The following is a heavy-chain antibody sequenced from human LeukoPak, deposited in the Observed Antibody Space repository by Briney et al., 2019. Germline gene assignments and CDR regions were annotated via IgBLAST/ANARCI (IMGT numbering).Heavy chain of an antibody. CDR1: GFTFSSYG. D-gene: IGHD3-3*01. CDR2: ISYDGSNK. J-gene: IGHJ6*02. Sequence: PGGSLRLSCAASGFTFSSYGMHWVRQAPGKGLEWVAVISYDGSNKYYADSVKGRFTISRDNSKNTLYLQMNSLRAEDTAVYYCARKKIDYDFWSGYYSPISYYYYGMDVWGQGTTVTVSS. CDR3: ARKKIDYDFWSGYYSPISYYYYGMDV. V-gene: IGHV3-30*03.